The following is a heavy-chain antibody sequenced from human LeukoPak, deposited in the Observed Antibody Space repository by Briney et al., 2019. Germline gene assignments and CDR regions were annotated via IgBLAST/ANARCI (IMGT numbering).Heavy chain of an antibody. D-gene: IGHD4-17*01. J-gene: IGHJ2*01. CDR3: ARDDYGVRDWYFDL. V-gene: IGHV1-69*05. CDR2: IIPIFGTA. Sequence: SVKVSCKASGGTFSSYAISLVRQAPGQGLEWMGRIIPIFGTANYAQKFQGRVTITTDESTSTAYMELSSLRSEDTAVYYCARDDYGVRDWYFDLWGRGTQVTVSS. CDR1: GGTFSSYA.